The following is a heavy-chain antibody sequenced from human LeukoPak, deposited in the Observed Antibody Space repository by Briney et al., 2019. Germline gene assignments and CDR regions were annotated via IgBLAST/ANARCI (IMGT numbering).Heavy chain of an antibody. D-gene: IGHD6-13*01. J-gene: IGHJ4*02. V-gene: IGHV1-24*01. CDR3: AREIVGEQQLLFDY. Sequence: ASVKVSCKVSGYTLTELSMHWVRQAPGKGLEWMGGFDPEDGETIYAQKFQGRVTITADESTSTAYMELSSLRSEDTAVYYCAREIVGEQQLLFDYWGQGTLVTVSS. CDR2: FDPEDGET. CDR1: GYTLTELS.